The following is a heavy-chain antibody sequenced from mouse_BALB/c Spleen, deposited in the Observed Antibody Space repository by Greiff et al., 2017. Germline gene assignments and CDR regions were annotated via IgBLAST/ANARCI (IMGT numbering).Heavy chain of an antibody. D-gene: IGHD2-1*01. CDR2: INPYNDGT. CDR3: ARSGYGNEYAMDY. Sequence: EVKLMESGPELVKPGASVKMSCKASGYTFTSYVMHWVKQKPGQGLEWIGYINPYNDGTKYNEKFKGKATLTSDKSSSTAYMELSSLTSEDSAVYYCARSGYGNEYAMDYWGQGTSVTVSS. J-gene: IGHJ4*01. CDR1: GYTFTSYV. V-gene: IGHV1-14*01.